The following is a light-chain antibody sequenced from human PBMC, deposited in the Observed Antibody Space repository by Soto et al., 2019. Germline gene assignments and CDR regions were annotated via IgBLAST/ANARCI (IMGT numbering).Light chain of an antibody. Sequence: EIVLTQSPGTLSLSPGERATLSCRASQSVSSSYLAWYQQKPGQAPRLLISGASSRATGIPDRFSGSGSGTDFTLTISRLAPEDFAVYYCQQYGSSPTYTFGQGTKLEIK. J-gene: IGKJ2*01. V-gene: IGKV3-20*01. CDR3: QQYGSSPTYT. CDR2: GAS. CDR1: QSVSSSY.